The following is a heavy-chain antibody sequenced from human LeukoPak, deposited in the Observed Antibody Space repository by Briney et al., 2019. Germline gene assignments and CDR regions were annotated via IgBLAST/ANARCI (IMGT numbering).Heavy chain of an antibody. CDR3: ARGPMYYDILTGYYQTVSHDFFDY. CDR1: GGPFSGYY. V-gene: IGHV4-34*01. CDR2: INHSGST. D-gene: IGHD3-9*01. J-gene: IGHJ4*02. Sequence: PSETLSLTCAVYGGPFSGYYWSWIRQPPGKGLEWIGEINHSGSTNYNPSLKSRVTISVDTSKNQFSLKLSSVTAADTAVYYCARGPMYYDILTGYYQTVSHDFFDYWGQGTLVTVSS.